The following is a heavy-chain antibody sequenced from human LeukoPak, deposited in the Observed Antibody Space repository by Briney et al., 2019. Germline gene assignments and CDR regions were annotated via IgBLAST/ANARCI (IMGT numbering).Heavy chain of an antibody. V-gene: IGHV3-15*01. J-gene: IGHJ4*02. CDR1: GFTFSNAW. Sequence: PGGSLRLSCAASGFTFSNAWVSWVRQTPGKGLEWVGRIKSKTDGGTTDYAAPVKGRFTISRDDSKNTLYLQMNSLKTEDTAVYYCTIPEYYDFWSGFYFDYWGQGTLVTVSS. CDR2: IKSKTDGGTT. CDR3: TIPEYYDFWSGFYFDY. D-gene: IGHD3-3*01.